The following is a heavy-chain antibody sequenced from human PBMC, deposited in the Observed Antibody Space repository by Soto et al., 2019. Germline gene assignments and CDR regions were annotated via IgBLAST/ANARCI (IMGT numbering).Heavy chain of an antibody. D-gene: IGHD1-26*01. V-gene: IGHV4-4*07. Sequence: KTSETLSLTGNVSGASLSRYYWSWIRQPPGKGLEWIGRIYATGDTDYNPSLKSRISMSVDMSKKQFSLTLRSVTAADTAIYYCVRDGTKNLRDRFEPWGRGILVTVSS. J-gene: IGHJ5*02. CDR1: GASLSRYY. CDR2: IYATGDT. CDR3: VRDGTKNLRDRFEP.